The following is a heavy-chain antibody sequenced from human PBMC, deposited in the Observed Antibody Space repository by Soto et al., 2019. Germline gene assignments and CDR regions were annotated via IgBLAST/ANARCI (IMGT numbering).Heavy chain of an antibody. D-gene: IGHD3-22*01. CDR1: GCTFNNYS. J-gene: IGHJ5*02. V-gene: IGHV3-23*01. CDR3: AKDYTLIVANGGWSDV. CDR2: ISGNGGYT. Sequence: GSLILSCACSGCTFNNYSRNFVRQAPGEGLEWVSIISGNGGYTFYADSVKGRFTISRDNSKNTLFFQMNSLRAEDTAIYYCAKDYTLIVANGGWSDVWGQRTLVTVSS.